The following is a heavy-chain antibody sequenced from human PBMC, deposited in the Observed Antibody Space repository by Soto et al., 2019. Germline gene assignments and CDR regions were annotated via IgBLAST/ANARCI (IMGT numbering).Heavy chain of an antibody. Sequence: QVQLVQSGAEVKRPGSSVKVSCRASGGTFSNYTFSWVRQATGQGLEWLGGIITFLGSSKDAHNFHARGTFSADESTATAFMDLSSLRSGDTAVYYCAAKKYRTWSTNYVYNYGMDIWGQGTTVTVSS. D-gene: IGHD6-6*01. V-gene: IGHV1-69*01. CDR1: GGTFSNYT. J-gene: IGHJ6*02. CDR3: AAKKYRTWSTNYVYNYGMDI. CDR2: IITFLGSS.